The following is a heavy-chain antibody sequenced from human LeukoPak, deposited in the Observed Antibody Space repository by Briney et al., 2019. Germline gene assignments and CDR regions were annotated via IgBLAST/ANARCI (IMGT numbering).Heavy chain of an antibody. CDR1: GFTFSSNW. J-gene: IGHJ4*02. CDR3: VRDLGGRSGH. D-gene: IGHD1-26*01. Sequence: PGGSLRLSCAASGFTFSSNWMHWVRQAPGKGLVWVSRSNEDGSTTNYADSVKGRFTISRDNAKNTLYLQMKSLTAEDTAVYYCVRDLGGRSGHWGQGTLVTVSS. V-gene: IGHV3-74*01. CDR2: SNEDGSTT.